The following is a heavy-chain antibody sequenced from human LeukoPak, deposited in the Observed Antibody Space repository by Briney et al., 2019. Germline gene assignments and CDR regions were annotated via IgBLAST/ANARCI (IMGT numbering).Heavy chain of an antibody. Sequence: GGSLRLSCAASGFTFSSYAMSWVRQAPGKGLEWVSAISGSGGSTYYADSVKGRFTISRDNSKNTLYLQMNSLRAEDTAVYYCARYRTQWVVPEYYFDYWGQGTLVTVSS. V-gene: IGHV3-23*01. CDR1: GFTFSSYA. CDR3: ARYRTQWVVPEYYFDY. D-gene: IGHD6-19*01. CDR2: ISGSGGST. J-gene: IGHJ4*02.